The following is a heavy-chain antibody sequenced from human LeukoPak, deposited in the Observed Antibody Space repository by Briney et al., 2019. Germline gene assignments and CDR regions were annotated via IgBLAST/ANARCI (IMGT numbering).Heavy chain of an antibody. Sequence: PSETLSLTCTVSGGSISSSGYYWGWIRQPPGKGLEWIGSIYHSGSTYYNPSLKSRVTISVDTSKNQFSLKLSSVTAADTAVYYCARLRLGVDAFDIWGQGTMVTVSS. D-gene: IGHD3-16*01. V-gene: IGHV4-39*07. J-gene: IGHJ3*02. CDR2: IYHSGST. CDR1: GGSISSSGYY. CDR3: ARLRLGVDAFDI.